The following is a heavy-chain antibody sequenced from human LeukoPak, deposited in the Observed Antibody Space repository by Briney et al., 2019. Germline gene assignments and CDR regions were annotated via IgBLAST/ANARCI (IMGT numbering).Heavy chain of an antibody. D-gene: IGHD6-6*01. CDR2: INPSGGST. CDR3: ARDLSSSSDYYYYYGMDV. CDR1: GCTFTSYY. J-gene: IGHJ6*02. Sequence: ASVKVSCKASGCTFTSYYMHWVRQAPGQGLEWMGIINPSGGSTSYAQKFQGRVTMTRDASTSTVHMELSSLRSEDTAVYYCARDLSSSSDYYYYYGMDVWGQGTTVTVSS. V-gene: IGHV1-46*01.